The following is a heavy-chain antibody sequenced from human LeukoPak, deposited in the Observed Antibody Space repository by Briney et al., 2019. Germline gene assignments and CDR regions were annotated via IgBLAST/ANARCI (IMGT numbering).Heavy chain of an antibody. CDR3: ARDSESDAFDI. D-gene: IGHD3-10*01. V-gene: IGHV3-7*01. CDR1: GFTFSSYW. Sequence: GGSLRLSCAASGFTFSSYWMSWVRQAPGKGLEWAAIINQDGSEEYYVDSVKGRFTISRDNARNSLYLQMDSLRAEDTAIYYCARDSESDAFDIWGQGTMVTVSS. J-gene: IGHJ3*02. CDR2: INQDGSEE.